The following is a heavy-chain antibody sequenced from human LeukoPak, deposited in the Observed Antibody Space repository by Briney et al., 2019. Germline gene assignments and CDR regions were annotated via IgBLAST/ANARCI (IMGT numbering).Heavy chain of an antibody. J-gene: IGHJ6*02. Sequence: GGSLRLSCAASGFTFSSYAMHWVRQAPGKGLEWVAVISYDGSNKYYADSVKGRFTISRDNSKNTLYLQMNSLRAEDTAVYYCARVLIVVGRRYGMDVRGQGTTVTVSS. CDR3: ARVLIVVGRRYGMDV. V-gene: IGHV3-30-3*01. CDR2: ISYDGSNK. D-gene: IGHD3-22*01. CDR1: GFTFSSYA.